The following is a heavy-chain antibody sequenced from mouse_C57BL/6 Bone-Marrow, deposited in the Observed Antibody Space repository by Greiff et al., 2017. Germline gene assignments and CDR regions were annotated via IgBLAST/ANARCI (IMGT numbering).Heavy chain of an antibody. CDR1: GYTFTRYW. Sequence: QVQLQQPGAELVKPGASVKLSCKASGYTFTRYWITWVKQRPGQGLEWIGDIYPGSGSTNYNEKFKSKATLTVDTSSSTAYMQLSSLTSEDSAVYYCARDGPKYFDVWGTGTTVTVSS. J-gene: IGHJ1*03. V-gene: IGHV1-55*01. CDR3: ARDGPKYFDV. CDR2: IYPGSGST. D-gene: IGHD2-3*01.